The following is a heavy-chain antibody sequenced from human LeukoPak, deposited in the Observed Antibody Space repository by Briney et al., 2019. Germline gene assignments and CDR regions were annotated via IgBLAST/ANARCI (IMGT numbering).Heavy chain of an antibody. CDR2: IYTSGST. Sequence: SETLSLTCTVSGGSISSYYWSWIRQPAGKGLEWIGRIYTSGSTNYNPSLKSRVTMSVDTSKNRFSLKLSSVTAADTAVYYCARRIGGGSGGPPWFDPWGQGTLVTVSS. CDR3: ARRIGGGSGGPPWFDP. D-gene: IGHD3-10*01. J-gene: IGHJ5*02. V-gene: IGHV4-4*07. CDR1: GGSISSYY.